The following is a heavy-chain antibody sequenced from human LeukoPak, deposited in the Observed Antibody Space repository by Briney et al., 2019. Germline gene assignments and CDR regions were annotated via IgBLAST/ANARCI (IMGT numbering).Heavy chain of an antibody. CDR3: AKSVHIVVVPAANYYYGMDV. CDR1: GGSFSGYY. D-gene: IGHD2-2*01. J-gene: IGHJ6*02. Sequence: PSETLSLTCAVYGGSFSGYYWGWIRQPPGKGLEWIGSIYYSGSTYYNPSLKSRVTISVDTSKNQFSLKLSSVTAADTAVYYCAKSVHIVVVPAANYYYGMDVWGQGTTVTVSS. V-gene: IGHV4-39*01. CDR2: IYYSGST.